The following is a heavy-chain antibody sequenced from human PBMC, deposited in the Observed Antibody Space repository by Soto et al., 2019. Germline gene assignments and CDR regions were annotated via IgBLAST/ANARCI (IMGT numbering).Heavy chain of an antibody. J-gene: IGHJ5*02. CDR3: ASSSDIVLVPAAT. Sequence: XSVKVSWKVSGYTLTELSMRLVRQSPGKGLEWMGGFDPEDGETIYAQKFQGRVTMTTDTSTSTAYMELSSLRSEDTAVYYCASSSDIVLVPAATWGQGTLVTVS. V-gene: IGHV1-24*01. D-gene: IGHD2-2*01. CDR1: GYTLTELS. CDR2: FDPEDGET.